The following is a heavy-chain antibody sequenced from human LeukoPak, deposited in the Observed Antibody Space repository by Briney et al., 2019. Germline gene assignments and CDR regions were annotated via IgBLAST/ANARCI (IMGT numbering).Heavy chain of an antibody. V-gene: IGHV3-21*01. CDR2: ISSSGSYI. J-gene: IGHJ1*01. D-gene: IGHD6-19*01. CDR3: ASIAAAVADSYFHQ. Sequence: GGSLRLSCAASGFTFSSYTMNWVRQAPGKGLEWVSSISSSGSYIFYADSVKGRFTISRDNAKNSLYLQMNSLRAEDTAVYYCASIAAAVADSYFHQWGQGTLVTVS. CDR1: GFTFSSYT.